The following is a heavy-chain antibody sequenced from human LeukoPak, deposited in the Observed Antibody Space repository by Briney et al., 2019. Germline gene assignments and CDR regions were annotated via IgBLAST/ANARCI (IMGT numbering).Heavy chain of an antibody. CDR2: INTNTGNP. CDR3: ARDPSETEGFLEWLQRTSYYFDY. Sequence: GASVKVSCKASGYTFTSYAMNWVRQAPGQGLEWMGWINTNTGNPTYAQGFTGRFVFSLDTSVSTAYLQISSLKAEDTAVYYCARDPSETEGFLEWLQRTSYYFDYWGQGTLVTVFS. J-gene: IGHJ4*02. V-gene: IGHV7-4-1*02. CDR1: GYTFTSYA. D-gene: IGHD3-3*01.